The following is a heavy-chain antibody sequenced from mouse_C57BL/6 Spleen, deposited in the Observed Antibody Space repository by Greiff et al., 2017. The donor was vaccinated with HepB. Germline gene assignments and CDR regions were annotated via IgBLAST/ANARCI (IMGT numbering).Heavy chain of an antibody. CDR2: IDPENGDT. CDR1: GFNIKDDY. J-gene: IGHJ4*01. V-gene: IGHV14-4*01. Sequence: VQLKESGAELVRPGASVKLSCTASGFNIKDDYMHWVKQRPEQGLEWIGWIDPENGDTEYASKFQGKATITADTSYNTAYLQLSSLTSEDTAVYYCTTSLYDYDLDYAMDYWGQGTSGTVSS. D-gene: IGHD2-4*01. CDR3: TTSLYDYDLDYAMDY.